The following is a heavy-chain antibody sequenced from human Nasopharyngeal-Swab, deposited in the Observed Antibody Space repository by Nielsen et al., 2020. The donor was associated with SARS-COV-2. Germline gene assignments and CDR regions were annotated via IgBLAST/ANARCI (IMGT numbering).Heavy chain of an antibody. CDR3: ARARSSFTMIVVVINAFDI. J-gene: IGHJ3*02. Sequence: SETLSLTCTVSGGSISGGDYSWSWVRQPPGKGLEWIGYIYYTGSTYYNPSLKSRVTISVDTSKNQFSLKLSSVTAADTAVYYCARARSSFTMIVVVINAFDIWGQGTMVTVSS. D-gene: IGHD3-22*01. V-gene: IGHV4-30-4*01. CDR1: GGSISGGDYS. CDR2: IYYTGST.